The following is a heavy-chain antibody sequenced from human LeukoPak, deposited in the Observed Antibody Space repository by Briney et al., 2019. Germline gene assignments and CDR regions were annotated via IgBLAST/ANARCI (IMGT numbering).Heavy chain of an antibody. D-gene: IGHD6-13*01. J-gene: IGHJ4*02. V-gene: IGHV3-33*01. CDR2: IWYDGSNK. CDR3: ARGGNKKEYGNTWYGVY. CDR1: GFTFSSYG. Sequence: GRSLRLSCAASGFTFSSYGMHWVRQAPGKGLEWVAVIWYDGSNKYYADSVKGRFTISRDNSKNTLYLQMNSLRAEDTAVYYCARGGNKKEYGNTWYGVYWGQGTLVTVSS.